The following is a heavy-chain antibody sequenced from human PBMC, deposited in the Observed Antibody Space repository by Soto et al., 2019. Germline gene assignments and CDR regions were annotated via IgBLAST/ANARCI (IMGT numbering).Heavy chain of an antibody. D-gene: IGHD2-2*01. CDR2: IYYSGNT. CDR1: GGSISNYY. V-gene: IGHV4-59*01. CDR3: ARYCSNLDCHYLYYFDS. J-gene: IGHJ4*02. Sequence: PSETLSLTCTVSGGSISNYYWSWIRQPPGKGLEWIGDIYYSGNTNYSPSLKSRVTMSVDTSKNQVFLKLSSVTAADTAVYYCARYCSNLDCHYLYYFDSWGQGTQVTVSS.